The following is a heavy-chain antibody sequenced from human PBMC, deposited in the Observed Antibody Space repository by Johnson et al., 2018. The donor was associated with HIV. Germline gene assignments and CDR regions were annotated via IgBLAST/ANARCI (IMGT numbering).Heavy chain of an antibody. CDR1: GFTFSSYA. J-gene: IGHJ3*02. V-gene: IGHV3-23*04. Sequence: VQLVESGGSLVQPGGSLRLSCAGSGFTFSSYAISWVRQAPGKGLEWVSTISGSGGSTYYADSVKGRFTISRDNSKNSLYLQMNSLRAEDTAVYYCARVREWEGGEVGGTLDIWGQGTMVTVSS. D-gene: IGHD1-26*01. CDR3: ARVREWEGGEVGGTLDI. CDR2: ISGSGGST.